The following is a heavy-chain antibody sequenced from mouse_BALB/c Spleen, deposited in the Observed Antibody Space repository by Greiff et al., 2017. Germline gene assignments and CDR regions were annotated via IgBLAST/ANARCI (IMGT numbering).Heavy chain of an antibody. CDR3: ARWLLRGGAMDY. CDR1: GYAFSSYW. D-gene: IGHD2-3*01. V-gene: IGHV1-80*01. J-gene: IGHJ4*01. Sequence: VQLQQSGAELVRPGSSVKISCKASGYAFSSYWMNWVKQRPGQGLEWIGQIYPGDGDTNYNGKFKGKATLTADKSSSTAYMQLSSLTSEDSAVYFCARWLLRGGAMDYWGQGTSVTVSS. CDR2: IYPGDGDT.